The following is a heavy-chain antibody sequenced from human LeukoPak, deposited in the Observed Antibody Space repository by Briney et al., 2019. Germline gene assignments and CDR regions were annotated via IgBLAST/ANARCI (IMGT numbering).Heavy chain of an antibody. V-gene: IGHV3-21*01. CDR2: ISSSSSYI. Sequence: PGGSLRLSCAASGFTFGSYSMNWVRQAPGEGLEWVSSISSSSSYIYYADSVKGRFTISRDNAKNSLYLQMNSLRAEDTAVYYCARGLAVTMADYWGQGTLVTVSS. CDR3: ARGLAVTMADY. J-gene: IGHJ4*02. CDR1: GFTFGSYS. D-gene: IGHD4-17*01.